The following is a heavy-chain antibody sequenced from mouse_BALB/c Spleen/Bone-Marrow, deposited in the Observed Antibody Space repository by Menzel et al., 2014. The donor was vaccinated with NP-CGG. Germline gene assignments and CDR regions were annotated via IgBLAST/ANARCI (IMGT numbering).Heavy chain of an antibody. Sequence: EVQLVESGGGLVLPGGFRKLSCAASGFTFSSFGMHWVRQAPEKGLEWVAYVSSGSSTIYYADTVKGRFTISRDNPKNTLFLQMTSLRSEDTAMYYCAIRAYWGQGTLVTVSA. V-gene: IGHV5-17*02. J-gene: IGHJ3*01. D-gene: IGHD3-2*02. CDR3: AIRAY. CDR2: VSSGSSTI. CDR1: GFTFSSFG.